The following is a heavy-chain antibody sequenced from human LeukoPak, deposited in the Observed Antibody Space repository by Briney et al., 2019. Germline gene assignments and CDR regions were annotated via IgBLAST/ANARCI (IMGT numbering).Heavy chain of an antibody. V-gene: IGHV4-34*10. CDR3: ARYYGSGSYYLQRFDY. CDR2: INHSGSTS. Sequence: SETLSLTCAVYGESFSGYFWNWIRQPPGKGLEWIGEINHSGSTSNHNPSLKSRVTMSVDTSKNQFSLKLSSVTAADTAVYYCARYYGSGSYYLQRFDYWGQGTLVTVSS. J-gene: IGHJ4*02. D-gene: IGHD3-10*01. CDR1: GESFSGYF.